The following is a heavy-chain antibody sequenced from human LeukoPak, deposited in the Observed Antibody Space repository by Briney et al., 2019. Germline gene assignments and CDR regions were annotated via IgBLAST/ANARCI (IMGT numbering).Heavy chain of an antibody. Sequence: PGGSLRLSCAASGFTFSNYWMNWVRQAPGKGLEWVGRTRNRARSYSTEYAASVRGRFTISRDDSKNSLYLQMNSLKTEDTALYYCAKSGSYHAFDIWGQGTMVTVSS. V-gene: IGHV3-72*01. CDR3: AKSGSYHAFDI. D-gene: IGHD1-26*01. CDR2: TRNRARSYST. CDR1: GFTFSNYW. J-gene: IGHJ3*02.